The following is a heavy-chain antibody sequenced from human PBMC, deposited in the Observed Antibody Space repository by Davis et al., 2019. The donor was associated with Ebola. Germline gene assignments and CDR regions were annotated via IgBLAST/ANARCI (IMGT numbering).Heavy chain of an antibody. V-gene: IGHV3-9*01. CDR3: AKDSSSQNYYYYGMEV. Sequence: SLKISCAASGFTFSSYWMHWVRQAPGKGLEWVSGISWNSGSIGYADSVKGRFTISRDNAKNSLYLQMNSLRAEDTALYYCAKDSSSQNYYYYGMEVWGQGTTVTVSS. J-gene: IGHJ6*02. CDR1: GFTFSSYW. D-gene: IGHD6-13*01. CDR2: ISWNSGSI.